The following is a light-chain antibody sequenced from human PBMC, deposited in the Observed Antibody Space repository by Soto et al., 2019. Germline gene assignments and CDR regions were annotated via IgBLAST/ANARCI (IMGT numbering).Light chain of an antibody. CDR3: SSFTSSTTPVV. V-gene: IGLV2-14*01. CDR1: SSDVGGYNY. J-gene: IGLJ2*01. Sequence: QSALTQPASVSGSPGQSINNSCTGTSSDVGGYNYVSWYQQYPGKAPQLLIYEVSNRPSEISNRFSGSKSGNTASLTVSGLQAEDEAVYYCSSFTSSTTPVVFGGGTKLTFL. CDR2: EVS.